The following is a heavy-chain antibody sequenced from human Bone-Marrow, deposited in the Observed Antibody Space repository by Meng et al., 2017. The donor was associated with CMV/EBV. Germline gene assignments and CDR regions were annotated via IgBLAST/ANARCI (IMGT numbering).Heavy chain of an antibody. CDR3: AKNLYGTSWYGGVHFYSSVLDI. J-gene: IGHJ6*02. V-gene: IGHV3-30*02. Sequence: GGSLRLSCAASGFTFRSYWMSWVRQGPGKGLEWVASIRSDASNEYYVDSVKGRFTISRDNPKNALYLHLNNLRPEDTAVYYCAKNLYGTSWYGGVHFYSSVLDIWGRGTTVTVSS. D-gene: IGHD6-13*01. CDR2: IRSDASNE. CDR1: GFTFRSYW.